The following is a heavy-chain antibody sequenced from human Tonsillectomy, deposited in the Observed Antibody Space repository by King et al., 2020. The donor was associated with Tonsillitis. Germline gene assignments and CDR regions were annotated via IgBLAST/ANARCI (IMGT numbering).Heavy chain of an antibody. Sequence: QLQESGPGLVKPSETLFLTCTVSGGSITSSNYYWGWIRQPPGTGLEWIGSVYYTGSTFYNPSLKSRVTISVDTSKNQFSLRLNSVTAADTAVYYCAGGSRWGIVDYWGQGALVTVSS. CDR1: GGSITSSNYY. D-gene: IGHD5-12*01. CDR2: VYYTGST. CDR3: AGGSRWGIVDY. V-gene: IGHV4-39*07. J-gene: IGHJ4*02.